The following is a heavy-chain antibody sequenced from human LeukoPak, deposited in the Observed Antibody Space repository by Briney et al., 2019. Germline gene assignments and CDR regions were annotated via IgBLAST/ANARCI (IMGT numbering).Heavy chain of an antibody. CDR1: GDSVTGYF. V-gene: IGHV4-59*02. CDR3: VIGVGWQPDY. D-gene: IGHD2-15*01. CDR2: IYKIGTT. J-gene: IGHJ4*02. Sequence: SEILSLTCTVFGDSVTGYFLNWVRQPPGKGLEWIGHIYKIGTTNYNPPLKSRLTISADTSKNQFSLQLRSVTAADTAVYYCVIGVGWQPDYWGQGALVTVSS.